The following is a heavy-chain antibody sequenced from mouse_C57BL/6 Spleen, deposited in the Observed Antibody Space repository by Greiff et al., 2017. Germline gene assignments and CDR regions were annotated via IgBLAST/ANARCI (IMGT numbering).Heavy chain of an antibody. CDR1: GYTFTGYW. D-gene: IGHD1-1*01. CDR3: ERRGTTVVATKAMDY. Sequence: QVQLKESGAELMQPGASVSLSCKATGYTFTGYWIEWVKQRPGHGLEWLGEILPGRGSTNYNEKFNGKATFTADTSSNTAYMQLSSLTTEESAISYCERRGTTVVATKAMDYWGQGTSVTVSS. CDR2: ILPGRGST. V-gene: IGHV1-9*01. J-gene: IGHJ4*01.